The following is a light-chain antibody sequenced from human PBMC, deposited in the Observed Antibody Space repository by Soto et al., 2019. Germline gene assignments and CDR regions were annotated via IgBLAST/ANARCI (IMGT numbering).Light chain of an antibody. V-gene: IGKV1-5*01. CDR1: QSVSGW. CDR2: DAS. CDR3: QQYNSYPLT. Sequence: IHMTHSPATLSASVLYTVTVTCLASQSVSGWLAWYQQKPGEAPKLLIYDASALPRGVPSRFSGSGSGTKFTLTIASLQPDDFATYYCQQYNSYPLTFGGGTKVDIK. J-gene: IGKJ4*01.